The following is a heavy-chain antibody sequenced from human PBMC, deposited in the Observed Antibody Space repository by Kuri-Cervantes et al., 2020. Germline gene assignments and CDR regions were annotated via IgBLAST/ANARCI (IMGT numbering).Heavy chain of an antibody. J-gene: IGHJ4*02. V-gene: IGHV1-8*02. CDR3: ARVRARAAAGTEYDY. Sequence: ASVKVSCKASGGTFSSYAISWVRQATGQGLEWRGWMNPNSGNTGYAQKFQGRVPMTRNTSISTAYMELSSLRSEGTAVNYCARVRARAAAGTEYDYWGQGTLVTVSS. CDR1: GGTFSSYA. D-gene: IGHD6-13*01. CDR2: MNPNSGNT.